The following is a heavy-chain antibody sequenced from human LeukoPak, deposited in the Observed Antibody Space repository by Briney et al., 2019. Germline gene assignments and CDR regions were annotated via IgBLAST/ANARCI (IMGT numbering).Heavy chain of an antibody. Sequence: GGSLRLSCAASGFTFSSNWMHWVRQAPGKGLVWVSRINEDGSTTNYADSVKGRSTIFRDNAKNTLYLQMNSLRAEDTAVYYCVRDFGGRSGHWGQGTLVTVSS. V-gene: IGHV3-74*01. CDR1: GFTFSSNW. D-gene: IGHD3-3*01. CDR3: VRDFGGRSGH. J-gene: IGHJ4*02. CDR2: INEDGSTT.